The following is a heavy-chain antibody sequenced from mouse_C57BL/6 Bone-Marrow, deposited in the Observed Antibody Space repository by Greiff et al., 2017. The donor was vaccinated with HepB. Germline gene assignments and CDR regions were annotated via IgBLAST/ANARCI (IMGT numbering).Heavy chain of an antibody. J-gene: IGHJ4*01. CDR1: GSTFTDYE. CDR3: TRMNFYAMDY. Sequence: QVQLQQSGAELVRPGASVTLSCKASGSTFTDYEMHWVKQTPVHGLEWIGAIDPETGGTAYNQKFKGKAILTADKSSSTAYMELRSLTSEDSAVYYCTRMNFYAMDYWGQGTSVTVSS. CDR2: IDPETGGT. V-gene: IGHV1-15*01.